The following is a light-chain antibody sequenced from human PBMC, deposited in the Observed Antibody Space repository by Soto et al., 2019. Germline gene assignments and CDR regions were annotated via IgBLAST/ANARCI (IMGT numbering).Light chain of an antibody. Sequence: QSVLTQPPSASGTPGQKGFISCSGSSSNIGGTNYAYWYQQLPGAAPKLLMHSNNLRPSGVPERISGSKFGTAASLAISGLRSEEEAVYYCESWDDRLGAVIFGGGTKVTVL. J-gene: IGLJ2*01. CDR3: ESWDDRLGAVI. CDR1: SSNIGGTNY. V-gene: IGLV1-47*02. CDR2: SNN.